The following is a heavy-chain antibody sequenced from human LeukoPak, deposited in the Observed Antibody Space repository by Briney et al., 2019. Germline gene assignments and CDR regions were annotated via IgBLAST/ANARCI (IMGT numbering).Heavy chain of an antibody. D-gene: IGHD3-3*01. V-gene: IGHV1-18*01. CDR2: ISAYNGNT. CDR1: GYTFSSYG. Sequence: GASVKVSCKASGYTFSSYGISWVRQAPGQGLEWMGWISAYNGNTNYAQKLQGRVTMTTDTSTSTAYMEPRSLRSDDTAVYYCARDSKPLFGVVIEDYYYYYMDVWGKGTTVTVSS. CDR3: ARDSKPLFGVVIEDYYYYYMDV. J-gene: IGHJ6*03.